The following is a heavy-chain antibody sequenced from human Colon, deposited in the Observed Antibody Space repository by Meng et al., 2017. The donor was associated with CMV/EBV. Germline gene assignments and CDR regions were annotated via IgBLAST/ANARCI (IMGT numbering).Heavy chain of an antibody. V-gene: IGHV3-7*01. CDR3: ARGHDWDY. D-gene: IGHD3-3*01. CDR1: GFIFRGYW. CDR2: IKFDGSDT. J-gene: IGHJ4*02. Sequence: GESLKISCAASGFIFRGYWMTWVRQAPGKGLEWVANIKFDGSDTNYVDSVKGRFTISRDNAKNTLYLQMNNLRAEDTAVYYCARGHDWDYWGQGTLVTVSS.